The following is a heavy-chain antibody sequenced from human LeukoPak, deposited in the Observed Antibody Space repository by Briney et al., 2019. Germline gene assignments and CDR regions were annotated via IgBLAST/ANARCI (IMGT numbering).Heavy chain of an antibody. J-gene: IGHJ4*02. V-gene: IGHV4-39*07. CDR2: IYYSGST. CDR3: AGERGPVLPIDY. CDR1: GGSISSSSYY. D-gene: IGHD3-10*01. Sequence: SETLSLTCTVSGGSISSSSYYWGWIRQPPGKGLEWIGSIYYSGSTYYNPSLKSRVTISVDTSKNQFSLKLSSVTAADTAVYYCAGERGPVLPIDYWGQGTLVTVSS.